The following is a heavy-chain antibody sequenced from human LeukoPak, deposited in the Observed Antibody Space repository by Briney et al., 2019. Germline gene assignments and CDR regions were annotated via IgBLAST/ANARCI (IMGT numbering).Heavy chain of an antibody. D-gene: IGHD6-19*01. Sequence: PGGSLRLSCVPSGFTFTNAWMTWVRQSPGVGLEWVGRIKSNTNGGTSDYAAPVKGRFTLSRDDSKNTLYLQMNSLKPEDTAMYYCTTHSVTVTGTHFWGQGALVTVSS. V-gene: IGHV3-15*07. CDR2: IKSNTNGGTS. J-gene: IGHJ4*01. CDR1: GFTFTNAW. CDR3: TTHSVTVTGTHF.